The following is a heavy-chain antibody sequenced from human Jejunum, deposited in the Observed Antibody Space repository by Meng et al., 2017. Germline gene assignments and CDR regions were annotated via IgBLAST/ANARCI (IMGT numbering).Heavy chain of an antibody. V-gene: IGHV1-69*05. CDR3: AYGSGSYLNNRFDP. D-gene: IGHD3-10*01. J-gene: IGHJ5*02. Sequence: GGEVRNPWSSVKASCKTSGGAFGNYVMNWVRQAPGQGLEWMGGIIAISGAANYAQKFRGRVTFSTDASTSTAYMDLTSLRSEDTAVYYCAYGSGSYLNNRFDPWGQGTLVTVSS. CDR1: GGAFGNYV. CDR2: IIAISGAA.